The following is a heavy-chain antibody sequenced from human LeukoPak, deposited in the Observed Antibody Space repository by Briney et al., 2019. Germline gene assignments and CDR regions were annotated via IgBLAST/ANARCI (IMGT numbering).Heavy chain of an antibody. V-gene: IGHV4-34*01. J-gene: IGHJ4*02. CDR1: GGSFSGYY. CDR2: INHSGST. D-gene: IGHD3-16*01. CDR3: ASTHPNFGGPCYFDY. Sequence: SETLSLTCAVYGGSFSGYYWSWIRQPPGKGLEWIGEINHSGSTNYNPSLKSRVTISVDTSKNQFSLKLSSVTGAEPAVYYCASTHPNFGGPCYFDYWGQGTLVTVSS.